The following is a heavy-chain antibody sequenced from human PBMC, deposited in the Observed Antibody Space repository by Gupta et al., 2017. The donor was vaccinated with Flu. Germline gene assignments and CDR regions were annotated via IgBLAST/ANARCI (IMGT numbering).Heavy chain of an antibody. CDR2: IKHAGSET. CDR1: GFVFSNYW. V-gene: IGHV3-7*01. D-gene: IGHD3-22*01. CDR3: ARERVTFDDSSAEL. J-gene: IGHJ4*02. Sequence: EVQLVESGGGLVQPGGSLRLPCAASGFVFSNYWMSWVRQAQGKGLEGVGIIKHAGSETFFVDSGLDRFTMSRDNAKNGLYLQMNSLRAEDTAVYYCARERVTFDDSSAELWVQVTLVTVSS.